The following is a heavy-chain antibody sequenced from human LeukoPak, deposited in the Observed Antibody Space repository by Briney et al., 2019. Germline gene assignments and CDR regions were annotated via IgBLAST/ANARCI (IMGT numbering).Heavy chain of an antibody. Sequence: PGGSLRLSCAASGFTFSSYSMNWVRQAPGKGLEWVSYISSSGSTIYYADSVKGRFTISRDNSKNTLYLQMNSLRAEDTAVYYCAKDSYGDYSNWFDPWGQGTLVTVSS. CDR1: GFTFSSYS. CDR2: ISSSGSTI. CDR3: AKDSYGDYSNWFDP. V-gene: IGHV3-48*01. J-gene: IGHJ5*02. D-gene: IGHD5-18*01.